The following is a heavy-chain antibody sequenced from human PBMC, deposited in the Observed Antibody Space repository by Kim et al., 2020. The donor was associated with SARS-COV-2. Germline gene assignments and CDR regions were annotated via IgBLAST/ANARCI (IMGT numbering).Heavy chain of an antibody. CDR1: GFTFSSHA. D-gene: IGHD2-2*01. V-gene: IGHV3-23*01. J-gene: IGHJ5*02. CDR3: AREYCSNTASCYRGPSVS. CDR2: ISSSGTST. Sequence: GGSLRLSCAASGFTFSSHAISWVRQAPGKGLEWVSGISSSGTSTYYTDSVKGRFTISRDNSKNTLYLQMNSLRAEDTAVYYCAREYCSNTASCYRGPSVSWGEGTLVTVSS.